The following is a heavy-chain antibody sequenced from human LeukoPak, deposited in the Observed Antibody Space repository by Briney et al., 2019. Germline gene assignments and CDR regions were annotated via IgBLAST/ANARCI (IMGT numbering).Heavy chain of an antibody. CDR2: IDYSGST. D-gene: IGHD6-13*01. J-gene: IGHJ4*02. CDR1: GDSISSSSYS. V-gene: IGHV4-39*01. Sequence: PSETLSLTCTVSGDSISSSSYSWGWIRQPPGRGLEWIATIDYSGSTYSNPSLKSRVIISVDASKNQFSLKLSSVTAADTAVYYCAGRAAARKKGFDYWGQGTLVTVSS. CDR3: AGRAAARKKGFDY.